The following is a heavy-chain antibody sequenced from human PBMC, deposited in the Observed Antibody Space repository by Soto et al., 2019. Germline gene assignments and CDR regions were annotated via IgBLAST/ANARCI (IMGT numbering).Heavy chain of an antibody. Sequence: PSETLSLTCTVSGGSISSFDWNWIRQSPGKGLEWIGYISYSGSTNYNPSLKSRVTISVDTSKNQLSLKLSSVTAADTAVYYCARQDTSGYAFDYWGQGTLVTVS. CDR2: ISYSGST. J-gene: IGHJ4*02. V-gene: IGHV4-59*08. CDR1: GGSISSFD. D-gene: IGHD3-22*01. CDR3: ARQDTSGYAFDY.